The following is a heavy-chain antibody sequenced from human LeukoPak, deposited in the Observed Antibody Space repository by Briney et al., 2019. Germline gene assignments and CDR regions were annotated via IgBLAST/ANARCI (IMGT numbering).Heavy chain of an antibody. V-gene: IGHV3-30*02. CDR1: GFTFSNYG. J-gene: IGHJ4*02. CDR3: AKGVSFVDY. CDR2: IRSDGSNT. D-gene: IGHD3-16*02. Sequence: PGGSLRLSCAASGFTFSNYGMHWVRQAPGKGLEWVAFIRSDGSNTYYADSVKGRFTISRDNSKNTLYLQMNSLRAEDTAVYYCAKGVSFVDYWGQGTLVTVS.